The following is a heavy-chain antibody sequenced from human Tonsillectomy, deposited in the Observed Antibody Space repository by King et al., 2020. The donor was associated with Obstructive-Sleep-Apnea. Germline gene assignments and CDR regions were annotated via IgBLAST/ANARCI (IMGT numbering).Heavy chain of an antibody. J-gene: IGHJ4*02. V-gene: IGHV4-39*07. D-gene: IGHD3-3*01. CDR1: GGSISSSSYY. CDR3: ARVLYYDFWSGYSEY. Sequence: LQLQESGPGLVKPSETLSLTCTVSGGSISSSSYYWGWIRQPPGKGLEWIGSIYYSGSTYYNPSPKSRVTISVDTSKNQFSLELSSVTAADTAVYYCARVLYYDFWSGYSEYWGQGTLVTVSS. CDR2: IYYSGST.